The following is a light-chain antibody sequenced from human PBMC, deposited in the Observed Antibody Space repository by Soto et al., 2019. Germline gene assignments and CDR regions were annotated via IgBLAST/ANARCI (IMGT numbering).Light chain of an antibody. CDR3: QQYGSSGT. V-gene: IGKV3-20*01. CDR2: GAS. Sequence: EIVLTQSPGTLSLSPGERATLSCRASETVAGSYLAWYQQKPGQAPRLLIHGASTRATGIADRFSGSGSGTDFTLTISRLEPEDFAVYYCQQYGSSGTFGQGTKVDIK. J-gene: IGKJ1*01. CDR1: ETVAGSY.